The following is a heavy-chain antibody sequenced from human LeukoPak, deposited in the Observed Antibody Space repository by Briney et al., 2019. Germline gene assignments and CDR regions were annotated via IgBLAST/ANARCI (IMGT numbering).Heavy chain of an antibody. CDR3: VRVWELLGSLNAFDI. Sequence: SETLSLTCAVYGGSFSGYYWSWIRQPPGKGLEWIGEINHSGSTNYNPSLKSRVTISVDTSKNQFSLKLSSVTAADTAVYYCVRVWELLGSLNAFDIWGQGTMVTVSS. J-gene: IGHJ3*02. CDR1: GGSFSGYY. D-gene: IGHD1-26*01. V-gene: IGHV4-34*01. CDR2: INHSGST.